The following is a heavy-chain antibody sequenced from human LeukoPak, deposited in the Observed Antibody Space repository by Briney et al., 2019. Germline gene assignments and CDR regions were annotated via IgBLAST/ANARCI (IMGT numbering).Heavy chain of an antibody. CDR2: INDSEST. J-gene: IGHJ6*02. CDR3: ARARFEVYTMRSFYYGMDV. V-gene: IGHV4-34*01. CDR1: GGPFSCYH. Sequence: SETLSLTCAVHGGPFSCYHWSWIRQPPGKGLEWIGEINDSESTSYAQSLKNRVTISLDTSKNQFSLKMFSMTAADTAVYYCARARFEVYTMRSFYYGMDVWGQGTTVTVSS. D-gene: IGHD2-2*02.